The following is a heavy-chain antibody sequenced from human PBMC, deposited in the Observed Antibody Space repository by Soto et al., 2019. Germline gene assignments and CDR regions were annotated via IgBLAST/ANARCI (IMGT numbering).Heavy chain of an antibody. CDR1: GFTFSIYG. CDR2: ISYDGSNK. D-gene: IGHD1-26*01. Sequence: PGGSLRLSCAASGFTFSIYGRHWVRQAPGKGLEWVAVISYDGSNKYYADSVKGRFTISRDNSKNTLYLQMNSLRAEDTAVYYCAKCSRGGSQYNYGMDVWGQGTTVTVSS. CDR3: AKCSRGGSQYNYGMDV. V-gene: IGHV3-30*18. J-gene: IGHJ6*02.